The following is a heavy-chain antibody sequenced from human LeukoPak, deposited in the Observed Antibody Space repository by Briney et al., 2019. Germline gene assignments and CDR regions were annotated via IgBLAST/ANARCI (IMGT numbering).Heavy chain of an antibody. Sequence: ASVKVSCKASGYTFTGYYMHWVRQAPGQGLEWMGRINPNSGGTNYAQKFQGRVTMTRDTSISTAYMELSRLRSDDTAVYYCARGPYSSGWYSDYWGQGTLVTVSS. CDR3: ARGPYSSGWYSDY. J-gene: IGHJ4*02. CDR1: GYTFTGYY. CDR2: INPNSGGT. D-gene: IGHD6-19*01. V-gene: IGHV1-2*06.